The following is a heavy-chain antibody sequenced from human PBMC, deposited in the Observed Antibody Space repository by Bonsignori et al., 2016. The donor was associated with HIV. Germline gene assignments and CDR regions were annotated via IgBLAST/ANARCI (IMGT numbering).Heavy chain of an antibody. V-gene: IGHV4-34*01. CDR3: ARATTVTPAFDI. CDR2: INHSGST. D-gene: IGHD4-17*01. J-gene: IGHJ3*02. Sequence: PGKGLEWIGEINHSGSTNYNPSLKSRVTISVDTSKNQFSLKLSSVTAADTAVYYCARATTVTPAFDIWGQGTMVTVSS.